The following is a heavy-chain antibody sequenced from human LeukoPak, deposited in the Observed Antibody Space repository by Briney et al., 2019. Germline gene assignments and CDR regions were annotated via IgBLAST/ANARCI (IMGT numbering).Heavy chain of an antibody. J-gene: IGHJ4*02. D-gene: IGHD2-2*01. CDR3: AKIDARSSVVVPAATFDY. V-gene: IGHV3-23*01. CDR1: GFTFSSYA. CDR2: ISGSGGST. Sequence: QPGGSLRLSCAAPGFTFSSYAMSWVRQAPGKGLEWVSAISGSGGSTYYADSVKGRFTISRDNSKNTLYLQMNSLRAEDTAVYYCAKIDARSSVVVPAATFDYWGQGTLVTVSS.